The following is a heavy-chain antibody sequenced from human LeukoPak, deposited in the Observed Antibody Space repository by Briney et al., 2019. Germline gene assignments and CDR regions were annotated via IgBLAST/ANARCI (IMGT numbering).Heavy chain of an antibody. V-gene: IGHV4-34*01. CDR3: ARGRAYCGGDCYYYFDY. Sequence: SETPSLTCAVYGGSFSGYYWSWIRQPPGKGLEWIGEINHSGSTNYNPSLKSRVTISVDTSKNQFSLKLSSVTAADTAVYYCARGRAYCGGDCYYYFDYWGQGTLVTVSS. CDR1: GGSFSGYY. D-gene: IGHD2-21*02. J-gene: IGHJ4*02. CDR2: INHSGST.